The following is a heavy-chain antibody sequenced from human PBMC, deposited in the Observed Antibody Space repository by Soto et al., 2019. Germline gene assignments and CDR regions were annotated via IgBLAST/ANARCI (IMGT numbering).Heavy chain of an antibody. CDR1: GGSISSSSYY. V-gene: IGHV4-39*07. J-gene: IGHJ4*02. CDR3: ARGGRYGYCSGGSCKVRGPFVY. D-gene: IGHD2-15*01. Sequence: SETLSLTCTVSGGSISSSSYYWGWIRQPPGKGLEWIGSINYSGSTYYNPSLKSRVTISVDTSKNQFSLKLSSVTAADTAVYYCARGGRYGYCSGGSCKVRGPFVYWCQGTLVTVSS. CDR2: INYSGST.